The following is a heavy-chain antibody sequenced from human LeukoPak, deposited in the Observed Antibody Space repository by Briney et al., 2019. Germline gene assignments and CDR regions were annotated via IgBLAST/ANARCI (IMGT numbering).Heavy chain of an antibody. D-gene: IGHD6-19*01. CDR1: GFTFTTYG. V-gene: IGHV3-23*01. CDR3: AKDPNSSGWYEGVFDY. CDR2: IGGSGVRT. Sequence: GGSLRLSCSASGFTFTTYGMNWVRQAPGKGLEWVSGIGGSGVRTYYADSVKGRFTISRDNSRNTLYLQMNSLRAEDTAIYYCAKDPNSSGWYEGVFDYWGQGTLVTVSS. J-gene: IGHJ4*02.